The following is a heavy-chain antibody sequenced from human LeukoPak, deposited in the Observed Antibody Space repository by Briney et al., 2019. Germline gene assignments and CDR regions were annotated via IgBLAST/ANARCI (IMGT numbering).Heavy chain of an antibody. CDR2: ISWNGDNT. D-gene: IGHD3-16*02. CDR1: GFTFDDFG. Sequence: GGSLRLSCAASGFTFDDFGMSWVRQVPGKGLQWVSGISWNGDNTAYGDSVKGRFTISRDNAKNSLYLQMTSLRAEDTALYYCVRDTGVYDYVWGTYRPYYFDYWGQGTLVTVSS. CDR3: VRDTGVYDYVWGTYRPYYFDY. V-gene: IGHV3-20*04. J-gene: IGHJ4*02.